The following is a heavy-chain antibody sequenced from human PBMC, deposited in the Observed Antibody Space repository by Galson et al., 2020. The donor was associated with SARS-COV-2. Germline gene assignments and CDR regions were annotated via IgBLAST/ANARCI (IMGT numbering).Heavy chain of an antibody. Sequence: GGSLRLSCAASGFTVSSNYMSWVRQAPGKGLEWVSVIYSGGSTYYADSVKGRFTISRDNSKNTLYLQMNSLRAEDTAVYYCARNLGSGWFDSSSDYWGQGTLVTVSS. CDR3: ARNLGSGWFDSSSDY. CDR2: IYSGGST. J-gene: IGHJ4*02. D-gene: IGHD6-19*01. V-gene: IGHV3-66*02. CDR1: GFTVSSNY.